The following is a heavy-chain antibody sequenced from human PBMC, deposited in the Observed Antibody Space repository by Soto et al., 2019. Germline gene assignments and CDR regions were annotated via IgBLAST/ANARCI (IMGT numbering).Heavy chain of an antibody. Sequence: GGSLRLSXAASGFIFRSYGVHWVRQAPGKGLEWVAVISHDGSKAYYADAVNGRFTISRDNAKNTVYLQMNSLRPEDTAVYYCAKQGIEVAGTDYFDYWGQGAQVTVSS. J-gene: IGHJ4*02. CDR1: GFIFRSYG. CDR2: ISHDGSKA. V-gene: IGHV3-30*18. CDR3: AKQGIEVAGTDYFDY. D-gene: IGHD6-19*01.